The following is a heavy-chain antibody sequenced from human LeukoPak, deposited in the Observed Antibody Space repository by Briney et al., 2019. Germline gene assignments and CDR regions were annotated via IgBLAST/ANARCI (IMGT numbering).Heavy chain of an antibody. J-gene: IGHJ4*02. CDR1: GDSVSSRSAA. V-gene: IGHV6-1*01. D-gene: IGHD6-6*01. Sequence: SQTLSLTCAISGDSVSSRSAAWNWIRQSPSRGLEWLGRTYYRSKWYNDYALSVKGRITINPDTSKNQFSLHLNSVTPEDTAVYYCARDPENSSVRFDYWGQGTLVTVSS. CDR3: ARDPENSSVRFDY. CDR2: TYYRSKWYN.